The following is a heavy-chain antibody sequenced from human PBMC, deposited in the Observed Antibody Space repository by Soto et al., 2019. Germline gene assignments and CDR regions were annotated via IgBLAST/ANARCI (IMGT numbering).Heavy chain of an antibody. CDR1: GYSFTGYY. Sequence: HEHLVQSGAEVKRPGASLKVYCKASGYSFTGYYIHWVRQAPGQGLEWMGWINPDSGATIYAQNFQGRVTLTTATSISTASMALTSLTSDDTAVYYCARGDYGTGGYPFPYFDYGGQGTLVIVSS. J-gene: IGHJ4*02. D-gene: IGHD2-8*02. CDR2: INPDSGAT. CDR3: ARGDYGTGGYPFPYFDY. V-gene: IGHV1-2*02.